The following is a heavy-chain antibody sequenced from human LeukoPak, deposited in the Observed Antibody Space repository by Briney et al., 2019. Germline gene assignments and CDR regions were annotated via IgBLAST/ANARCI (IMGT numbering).Heavy chain of an antibody. D-gene: IGHD4-17*01. CDR1: GFTFSSYG. CDR3: ARGQTTVTVDY. J-gene: IGHJ4*02. Sequence: PGRSLRLSCAASGFTFSSYGMHWVRQAPGKGLEWVAVIWYDGSNKYYADSVKGRFTISRDNSKNTLYLQMNSLRAEDTAVYYCARGQTTVTVDYWGQGTRVTVAS. V-gene: IGHV3-33*01. CDR2: IWYDGSNK.